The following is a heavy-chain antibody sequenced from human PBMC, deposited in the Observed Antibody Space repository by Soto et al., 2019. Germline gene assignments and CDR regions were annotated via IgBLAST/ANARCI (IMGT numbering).Heavy chain of an antibody. Sequence: QVQLQESGPGLVKPSETLSLTCTVSGGSISGYYWSWIRQPPGKGLEWIGYIYYSGSTSYNPSLRSRVTISLDASKGQFSLKLSSVTAADTAVYYCAASYSGSYLFHHWGQGTLVTVSS. CDR3: AASYSGSYLFHH. J-gene: IGHJ1*01. CDR2: IYYSGST. V-gene: IGHV4-59*01. CDR1: GGSISGYY. D-gene: IGHD1-26*01.